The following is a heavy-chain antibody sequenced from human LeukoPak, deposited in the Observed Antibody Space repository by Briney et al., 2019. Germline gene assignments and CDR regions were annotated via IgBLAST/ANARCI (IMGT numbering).Heavy chain of an antibody. Sequence: GGSLRLSCAASGFTFRDYAMSWVRQAPGKGLEWVSVISGSGGTTHYADSVKGRFIISRDNSKNTVYLQMNSLGAEDTAVYYCATDYYDRSGDYTVDYWGQGTLVTVSS. D-gene: IGHD3-22*01. CDR3: ATDYYDRSGDYTVDY. CDR1: GFTFRDYA. CDR2: ISGSGGTT. J-gene: IGHJ4*02. V-gene: IGHV3-23*01.